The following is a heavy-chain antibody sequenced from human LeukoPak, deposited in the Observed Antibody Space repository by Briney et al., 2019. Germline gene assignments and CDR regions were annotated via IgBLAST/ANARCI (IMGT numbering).Heavy chain of an antibody. D-gene: IGHD6-19*01. J-gene: IGHJ4*02. V-gene: IGHV3-7*01. CDR3: ARVKSSGWAYYFDY. CDR2: IKQDGSEK. CDR1: GFTFSSYW. Sequence: GGSLRLSCAASGFTFSSYWMSWVRQAPGKGLEWVAKIKQDGSEKYYVDSVKGRFTISRDNAKNSLYLQMNSLRAEDTAVYYCARVKSSGWAYYFDYWGQGTLVTVSS.